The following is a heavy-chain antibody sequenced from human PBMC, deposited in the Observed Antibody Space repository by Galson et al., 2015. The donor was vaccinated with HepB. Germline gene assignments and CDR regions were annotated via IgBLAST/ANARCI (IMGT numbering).Heavy chain of an antibody. Sequence: SLRLSCAASGFTFGNYGMHWVRQAPGKGLEWVAVIWNDGNNRYYSDSVKGRFSISRDNSKNTLYLQMSSLRAEDTAMYYCAKDAYKSSYYFDSWGQGALVTVSS. CDR1: GFTFGNYG. CDR2: IWNDGNNR. CDR3: AKDAYKSSYYFDS. J-gene: IGHJ4*02. D-gene: IGHD3-16*01. V-gene: IGHV3-33*06.